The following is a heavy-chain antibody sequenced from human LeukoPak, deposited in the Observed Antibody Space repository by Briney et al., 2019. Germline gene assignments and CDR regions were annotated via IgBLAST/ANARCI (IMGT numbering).Heavy chain of an antibody. Sequence: SETLSLTCAVYGGSFSGYYWSWIRQPPGKGLEWIGEINHSGSTNYNPSLKSRVTISVDTSKNQFSLKLSSVTAADTAVYYCARDPGSNYDILTGQDAFDIWGQGTMVTVSS. CDR2: INHSGST. V-gene: IGHV4-34*01. CDR3: ARDPGSNYDILTGQDAFDI. J-gene: IGHJ3*02. D-gene: IGHD3-9*01. CDR1: GGSFSGYY.